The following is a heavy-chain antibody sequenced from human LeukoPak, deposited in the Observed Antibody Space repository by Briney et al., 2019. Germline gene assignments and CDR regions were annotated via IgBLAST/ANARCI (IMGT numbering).Heavy chain of an antibody. D-gene: IGHD6-25*01. V-gene: IGHV3-48*03. J-gene: IGHJ3*02. CDR3: ARVLTARSGGYDAFDI. Sequence: PGGSLRLSCAASGFTFSSYEMNWVRQAPGKGLEWVSYISSSGSTIYYADSVKGRFTISRDNAKNSLYLQMNSLRAGDTAVYYCARVLTARSGGYDAFDIWGQGTMVTVSS. CDR1: GFTFSSYE. CDR2: ISSSGSTI.